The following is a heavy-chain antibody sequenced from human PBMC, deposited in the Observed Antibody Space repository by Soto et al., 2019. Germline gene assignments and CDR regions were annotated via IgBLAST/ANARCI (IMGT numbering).Heavy chain of an antibody. CDR2: ILPIFGTA. J-gene: IGHJ4*02. Sequence: QVQLVQSGAEVKKPGSSVKVSCKASGGSFRREAINWVRQAPGQGPEWMGGILPIFGTADYAQKFQGRVKFTADNSTATAYSLMSGRRHDDTAVYYWAREATDYFEKWGQGPLVTGSS. V-gene: IGHV1-69*14. CDR1: GGSFRREA. CDR3: AREATDYFEK.